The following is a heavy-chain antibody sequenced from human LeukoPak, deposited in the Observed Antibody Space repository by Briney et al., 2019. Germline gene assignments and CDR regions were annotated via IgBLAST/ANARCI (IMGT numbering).Heavy chain of an antibody. CDR3: ASAPKGNYDSSGYYLS. Sequence: GGSLRLSCAASGFTVSSNYMSWVRQAPGKGLEWVSVIYSGSSTYYADSVKGRFTISRDNSKNTLYLQTNSLRAEDTAVYYCASAPKGNYDSSGYYLSWGQGTLVTVSS. CDR2: IYSGSST. D-gene: IGHD3-22*01. CDR1: GFTVSSNY. V-gene: IGHV3-53*01. J-gene: IGHJ5*02.